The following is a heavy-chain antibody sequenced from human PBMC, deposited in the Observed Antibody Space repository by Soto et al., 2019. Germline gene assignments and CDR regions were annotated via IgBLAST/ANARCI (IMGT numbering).Heavy chain of an antibody. CDR2: IYYSGST. V-gene: IGHV4-31*03. J-gene: IGHJ6*02. CDR3: ARAPMITFGGVIVKPYGMDV. D-gene: IGHD3-16*02. Sequence: KTSETLSLTCTVSGGSISSGGYYWSWIRQHPGKGLEWIGYIYYSGSTYYNPSLKSRVTISVDTSKNQFSLKLSSVTAADTAVYYCARAPMITFGGVIVKPYGMDVWGQGTTVTV. CDR1: GGSISSGGYY.